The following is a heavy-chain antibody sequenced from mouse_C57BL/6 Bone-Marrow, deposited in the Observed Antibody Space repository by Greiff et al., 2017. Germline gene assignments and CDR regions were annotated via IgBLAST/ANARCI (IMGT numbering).Heavy chain of an antibody. CDR3: ARSLGWLLPFDY. D-gene: IGHD2-3*01. Sequence: EVQLVESGGGLVKPGGSLKLSCAASGFTFSSYAMSWVRQTPEKRLEWVATISAGGSYTYYPDNVKGRFTISRDNAKNNLYLQLSHLKSEDTAMYYCARSLGWLLPFDYWGQGTTLTVSS. CDR2: ISAGGSYT. V-gene: IGHV5-4*01. J-gene: IGHJ2*01. CDR1: GFTFSSYA.